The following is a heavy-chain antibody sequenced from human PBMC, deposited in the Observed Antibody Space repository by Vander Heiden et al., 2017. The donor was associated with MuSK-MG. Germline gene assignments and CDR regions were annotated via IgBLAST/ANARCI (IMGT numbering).Heavy chain of an antibody. V-gene: IGHV3-30*18. J-gene: IGHJ5*02. D-gene: IGHD4-17*01. Sequence: QVQLVASGGGVVQPGCSLRLSCAASGFTFSAYGILGFRQAPGKGLEWVAVISYDGSNKYYADSVKGRFTISRDNSKNTLYLQMNSLRAEDTAVYYCAKSRGYGDYGGWFDPWGQGTLVTVSS. CDR1: GFTFSAYG. CDR3: AKSRGYGDYGGWFDP. CDR2: ISYDGSNK.